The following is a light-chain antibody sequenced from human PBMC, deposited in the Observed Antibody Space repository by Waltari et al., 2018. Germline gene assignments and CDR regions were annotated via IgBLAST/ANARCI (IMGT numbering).Light chain of an antibody. CDR2: KES. Sequence: SSELTQPPSVSVSPGQTARITCFGDALPKQYAIWYQQKSGQAPVQIVYKESERPSEIPERFSGATSGTTVTLTISGVQAQDEADYYCQAADINGLSWVFGGGTKLTVL. CDR3: QAADINGLSWV. V-gene: IGLV3-25*03. J-gene: IGLJ3*02. CDR1: ALPKQY.